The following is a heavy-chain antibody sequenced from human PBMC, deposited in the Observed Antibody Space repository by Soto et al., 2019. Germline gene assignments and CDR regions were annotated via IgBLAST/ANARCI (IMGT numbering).Heavy chain of an antibody. J-gene: IGHJ4*02. D-gene: IGHD6-6*01. CDR2: ISASGGST. V-gene: IGHV3-23*01. Sequence: GGSLRLSCAASGFTFTNYAMTWVRQAPGKGLEWVSGISASGGSTYYADSVKGRFTISRDNSKNTLFLQMNSLRAEDTALYYCAKDRGSLYTSSSPLDFWGQGTLVTVSS. CDR3: AKDRGSLYTSSSPLDF. CDR1: GFTFTNYA.